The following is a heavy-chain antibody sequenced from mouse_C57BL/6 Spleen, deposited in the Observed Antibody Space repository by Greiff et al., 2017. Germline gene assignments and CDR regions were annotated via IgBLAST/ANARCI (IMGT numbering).Heavy chain of an antibody. CDR2: ISDGGSYT. V-gene: IGHV5-4*01. CDR3: ARFYDYAAMDY. D-gene: IGHD2-3*01. Sequence: DVQLVESGGGLVKPGGSLKLSCAASGFTFSSYAMSWVRQTPEKRLEWVATISDGGSYTYYPDNVKGRFTISRDNAKNNLYLQMSHLKSEDTAMYYCARFYDYAAMDYWGQGTSVTVSS. CDR1: GFTFSSYA. J-gene: IGHJ4*01.